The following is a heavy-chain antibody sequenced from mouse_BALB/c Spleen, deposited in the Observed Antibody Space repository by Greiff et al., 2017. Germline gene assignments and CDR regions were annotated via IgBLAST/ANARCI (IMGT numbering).Heavy chain of an antibody. V-gene: IGHV1-54*01. CDR3: ATNYYGSSHWYFDV. CDR1: GYAFTNYL. Sequence: VQLQQSGAELVRPGTSVKVSCKASGYAFTNYLIEWVKQRPGQGLEWIGVINPGSGGTNYNEKFKGKATLTADKSSSTAYMQLSSLTSDDSAVYCCATNYYGSSHWYFDVWGEGTTVTVSS. J-gene: IGHJ1*01. CDR2: INPGSGGT. D-gene: IGHD1-1*01.